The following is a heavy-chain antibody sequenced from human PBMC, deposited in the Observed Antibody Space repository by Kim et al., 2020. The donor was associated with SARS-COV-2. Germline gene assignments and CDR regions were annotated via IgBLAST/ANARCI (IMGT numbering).Heavy chain of an antibody. D-gene: IGHD6-19*01. CDR2: IDHSGDT. J-gene: IGHJ5*02. V-gene: IGHV4-4*02. Sequence: SETLSLTCAVSGGSISSSSWWSWVRQPPGKGLEWIGEIDHSGDTNYNASLRGRVTISLDKAKNQFSLRLRSGTAADTAVYYCARGVSSAWTLRAWFDPWGQGTLVTVS. CDR1: GGSISSSSW. CDR3: ARGVSSAWTLRAWFDP.